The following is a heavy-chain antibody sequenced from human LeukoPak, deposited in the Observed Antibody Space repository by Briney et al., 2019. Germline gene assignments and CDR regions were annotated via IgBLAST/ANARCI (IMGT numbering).Heavy chain of an antibody. CDR3: ARRSGSYFQSDYYYYYMDV. CDR1: GGTFGSYA. J-gene: IGHJ6*03. D-gene: IGHD1-26*01. Sequence: ASVKVSCKASGGTFGSYAISWVRQAPGQGLEWMGGIIPIFGTANYAQKFQGRVTITTDESTSTAYMELSSLRSEDTAVYYCARRSGSYFQSDYYYYYMDVWGKGTTVTVSS. V-gene: IGHV1-69*05. CDR2: IIPIFGTA.